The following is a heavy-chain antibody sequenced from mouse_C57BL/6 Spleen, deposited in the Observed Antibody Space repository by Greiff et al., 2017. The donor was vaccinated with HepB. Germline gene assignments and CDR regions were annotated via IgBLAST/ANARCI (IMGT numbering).Heavy chain of an antibody. J-gene: IGHJ2*01. V-gene: IGHV5-9-1*02. D-gene: IGHD2-3*01. CDR2: ISSGGDYI. CDR3: TRAGLLRGYFDY. CDR1: GFTFSSYA. Sequence: DVMLVESGEGLVKPGGSLKLSCAASGFTFSSYAMSWVRQTPEKRLEWVAYISSGGDYIYYADTVKGRFTISRDNARNTLYLQMSSLKSEDTAMYYCTRAGLLRGYFDYWGQGTTLTVSS.